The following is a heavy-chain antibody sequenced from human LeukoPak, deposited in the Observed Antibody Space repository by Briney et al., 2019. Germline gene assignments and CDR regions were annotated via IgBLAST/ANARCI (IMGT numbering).Heavy chain of an antibody. Sequence: SVKVSCKASGGTFSSYAISWVRQAPGQGLEWMGGIIPIFGTANHAQKFQGRVTITADESTSTAYMELSSLRSEDAAVYYCAAGSSGLLTDCGGDCYNFDYWGQGTLVTVSS. V-gene: IGHV1-69*13. D-gene: IGHD2-21*01. J-gene: IGHJ4*02. CDR2: IIPIFGTA. CDR3: AAGSSGLLTDCGGDCYNFDY. CDR1: GGTFSSYA.